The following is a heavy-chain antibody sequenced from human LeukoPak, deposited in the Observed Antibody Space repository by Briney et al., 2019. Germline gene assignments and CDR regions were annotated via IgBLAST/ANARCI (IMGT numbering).Heavy chain of an antibody. Sequence: AASVKVSCKASGYTFTGFCIHWVRQAPGQGLEWMGIINPSGSSTSYAQKFQGRVTMTRDTSTSTVYMELSSLRSEDTAVYYCAGGTTNTKGAFDMWGQGTMVTVSS. J-gene: IGHJ3*02. CDR1: GYTFTGFC. V-gene: IGHV1-46*01. CDR2: INPSGSST. CDR3: AGGTTNTKGAFDM. D-gene: IGHD2-8*01.